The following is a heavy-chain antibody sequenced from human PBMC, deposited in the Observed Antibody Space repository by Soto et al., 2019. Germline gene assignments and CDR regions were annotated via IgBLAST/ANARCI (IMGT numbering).Heavy chain of an antibody. Sequence: SVKVSCKASGGTFSSYAISWVRQAPGQGLEWMGGIIPIFGTANYAQKFQGRVTITADESTSTAYMELSSLRSEDTAVYYCARLTYYYDSSGYYYRYNWFDPRGQGTLVTVSS. D-gene: IGHD3-22*01. V-gene: IGHV1-69*13. CDR1: GGTFSSYA. CDR2: IIPIFGTA. J-gene: IGHJ5*02. CDR3: ARLTYYYDSSGYYYRYNWFDP.